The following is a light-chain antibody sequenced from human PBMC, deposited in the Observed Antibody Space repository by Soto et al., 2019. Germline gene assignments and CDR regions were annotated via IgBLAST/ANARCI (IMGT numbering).Light chain of an antibody. CDR3: SSYTSNKTLVA. CDR2: DVS. V-gene: IGLV2-14*01. J-gene: IGLJ2*01. Sequence: QSALTQPASVSGSPGQPITISCTGTSSDVGGYNYVSWYQQHPGKAPKLIIYDVSNRPSGVSNRFSGSKSGNTASLTISGLQAEDEADYYCSSYTSNKTLVAFGGGTKLTVL. CDR1: SSDVGGYNY.